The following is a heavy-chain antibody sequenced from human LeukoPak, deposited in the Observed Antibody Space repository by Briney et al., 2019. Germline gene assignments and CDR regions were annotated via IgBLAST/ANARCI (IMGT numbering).Heavy chain of an antibody. Sequence: GGSLRLSCAASGFTFSSYSMNWVRQAPGKGLEWVSSISSSSSYIYYADSVKGRFTISRDNVKNSLYLQMNSLRAEDTAVYYCASPSYSATDYWGQGTLVTVSS. CDR1: GFTFSSYS. D-gene: IGHD2-21*01. V-gene: IGHV3-21*01. CDR3: ASPSYSATDY. J-gene: IGHJ4*02. CDR2: ISSSSSYI.